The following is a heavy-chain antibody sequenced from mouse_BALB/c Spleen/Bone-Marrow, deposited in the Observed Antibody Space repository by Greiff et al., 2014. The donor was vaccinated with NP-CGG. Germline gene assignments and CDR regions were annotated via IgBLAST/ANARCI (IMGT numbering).Heavy chain of an antibody. CDR1: GYTLTTYW. J-gene: IGHJ2*01. CDR3: SREPSNWGYY. CDR2: IYPGEGDT. Sequence: QVQLQQSGAELARPGASVKLSCKTSGYTLTTYWMQWVKQRPGQGLEWIGAIYPGEGDTRYTQKFKGKATLTADKSSSTAYIQLSNLTSEDSAVYYCSREPSNWGYYWGQGTTLTVSS. V-gene: IGHV1-87*01.